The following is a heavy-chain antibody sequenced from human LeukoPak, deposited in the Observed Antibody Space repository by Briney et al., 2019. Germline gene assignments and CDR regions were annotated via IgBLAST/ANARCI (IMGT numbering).Heavy chain of an antibody. Sequence: PSETLSLTCTVSGGSISFSTYYWGWIRQPPGKGLDWIGSIYYSGNTYYNPSLKSRVTISVDKSKNQFSLKLSSVTAADTAVYYCALYSSSSTFDYWGQGTLVTVSS. V-gene: IGHV4-39*07. CDR3: ALYSSSSTFDY. D-gene: IGHD6-6*01. CDR1: GGSISFSTYY. CDR2: IYYSGNT. J-gene: IGHJ4*02.